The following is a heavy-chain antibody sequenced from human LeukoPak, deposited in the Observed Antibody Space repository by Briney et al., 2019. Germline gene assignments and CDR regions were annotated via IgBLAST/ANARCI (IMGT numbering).Heavy chain of an antibody. D-gene: IGHD5-12*01. V-gene: IGHV3-9*01. J-gene: IGHJ4*02. CDR3: AKAYSGYDPWGYYFDY. CDR1: GFTVSNNY. CDR2: ISWNSGSI. Sequence: GGSLRLSCAASGFTVSNNYMSWVRQAPGKGLEWVSGISWNSGSIGYADSVKGRFTISRDNAKNSLYLQMNSLRAEDTALYYCAKAYSGYDPWGYYFDYWGQGTLVTVSS.